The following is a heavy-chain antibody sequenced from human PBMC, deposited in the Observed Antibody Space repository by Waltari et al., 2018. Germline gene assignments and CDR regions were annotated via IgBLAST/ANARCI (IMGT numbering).Heavy chain of an antibody. CDR1: GGTFSSYA. CDR3: ARVGPQEAFDY. J-gene: IGHJ4*02. V-gene: IGHV1-69*05. Sequence: QVQLVQSGAEVKKPGSSVKVSCKASGGTFSSYAISWVRQAPGQGLEWMGGGIPIFVTVNYAHKCQGRATITTDESTRTAYRERSSLRSEDTAVYYCARVGPQEAFDYWGQGTLVTVSS. CDR2: GIPIFVTV.